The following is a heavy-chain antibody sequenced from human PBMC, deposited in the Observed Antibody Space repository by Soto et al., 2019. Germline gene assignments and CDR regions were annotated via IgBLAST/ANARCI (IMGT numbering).Heavy chain of an antibody. CDR1: GYTFSSYG. CDR2: INVYNVNT. V-gene: IGHV1-18*01. Sequence: QVQLVQSGAEVKKPGASVKVSCKASGYTFSSYGISWVQQAPGQGLEWMGWINVYNVNTKYTQKFQGRVTMTTDTSTSTADMELRSLTSDDTAVYYCARALCGGDCYAGYYYFDYWGQGTLVTVSS. J-gene: IGHJ4*02. D-gene: IGHD2-21*02. CDR3: ARALCGGDCYAGYYYFDY.